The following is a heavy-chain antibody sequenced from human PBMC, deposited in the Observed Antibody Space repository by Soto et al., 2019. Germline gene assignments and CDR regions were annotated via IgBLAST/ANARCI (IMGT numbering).Heavy chain of an antibody. CDR3: ALGGRQWLVTSDFNY. Sequence: VQLVESGGGVVQPGRSLRLSCAASGFTFSDYAMHWVRQAPGKGLEWVAVVSHEGRNTRYADSVKGRFTISRDSSKKAVSLERTSLRAEETAVYYCALGGRQWLVTSDFNYWGQGALVTVSS. J-gene: IGHJ4*02. CDR2: VSHEGRNT. V-gene: IGHV3-30*03. CDR1: GFTFSDYA. D-gene: IGHD6-19*01.